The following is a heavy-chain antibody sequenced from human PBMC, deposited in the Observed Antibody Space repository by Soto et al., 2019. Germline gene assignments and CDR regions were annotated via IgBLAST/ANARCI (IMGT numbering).Heavy chain of an antibody. CDR1: GFTFSSYG. D-gene: IGHD1-1*01. V-gene: IGHV3-30*18. Sequence: GGSLRLSCAASGFTFSSYGMHWVRQAPGKGLEWVAVISYDGSNKYYADSVKGRFTISRDNSKNTLYLQMNSLRAEDTAVYYCAKLQTGTLDYWGQGTLVTVSS. CDR2: ISYDGSNK. CDR3: AKLQTGTLDY. J-gene: IGHJ4*02.